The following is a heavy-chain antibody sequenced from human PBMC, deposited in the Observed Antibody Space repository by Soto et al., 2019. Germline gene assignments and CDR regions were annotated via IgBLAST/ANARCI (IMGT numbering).Heavy chain of an antibody. J-gene: IGHJ6*02. CDR2: ISGSGGST. V-gene: IGHV3-23*01. D-gene: IGHD5-18*01. CDR1: GFTFSSYA. CDR3: AKKTAMPNLNYYYYGMDV. Sequence: EVQLLESGGGLVQPGGSLRLSCAASGFTFSSYAMSWVRQAPGKGLEWVSAISGSGGSTYYADSVKGRFTISRDNSKNTLYLQMNSLKAEDTAVYYCAKKTAMPNLNYYYYGMDVWGQGTTVTVSS.